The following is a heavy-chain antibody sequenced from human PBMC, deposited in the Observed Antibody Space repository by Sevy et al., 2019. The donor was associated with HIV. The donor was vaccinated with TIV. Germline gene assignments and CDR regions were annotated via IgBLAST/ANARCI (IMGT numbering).Heavy chain of an antibody. CDR2: TRNKADSYTT. CDR1: GFSISDHY. D-gene: IGHD6-13*01. V-gene: IGHV3-72*01. Sequence: GGSLRLSCAASGFSISDHYMEWVRQAPGKGLEWVGRTRNKADSYTTEYAASVKGRFTISRDDSKNSLYLQMNSLKAEDTAVYYCATHAGIAAAARVFDYWGQGTLVTVSS. CDR3: ATHAGIAAAARVFDY. J-gene: IGHJ4*02.